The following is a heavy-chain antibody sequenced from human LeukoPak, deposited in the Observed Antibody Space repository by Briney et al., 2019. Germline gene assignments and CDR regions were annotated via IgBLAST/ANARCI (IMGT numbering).Heavy chain of an antibody. CDR3: ARASSDDTAMATPFAY. CDR2: TIPIFGTA. CDR1: GGTFSKYS. J-gene: IGHJ4*02. V-gene: IGHV1-69*01. Sequence: SVKGSCKASGGTFSKYSINWVRQAPGRGLEWMGGTIPIFGTANYVQKFQGRVTITADESTRTAYMELSRLRSEDTAVYYCARASSDDTAMATPFAYWGQGNLVTVSS. D-gene: IGHD5-18*01.